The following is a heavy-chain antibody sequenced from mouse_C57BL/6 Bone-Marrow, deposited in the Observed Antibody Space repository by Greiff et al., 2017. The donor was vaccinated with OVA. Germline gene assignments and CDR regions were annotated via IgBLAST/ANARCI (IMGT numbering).Heavy chain of an antibody. CDR2: IYPRSGNT. J-gene: IGHJ4*01. Sequence: QVQLLQSGAELARPGASVKLSCKASGYTFTSYGISWVKQRTGQGLEWIGEIYPRSGNTYYNEKFKGKATLTADKSSSTAYMELRSLTSEDSAVYFCAINWDEYAMDYWGQGTSVTVSS. D-gene: IGHD4-1*01. V-gene: IGHV1-81*01. CDR3: AINWDEYAMDY. CDR1: GYTFTSYG.